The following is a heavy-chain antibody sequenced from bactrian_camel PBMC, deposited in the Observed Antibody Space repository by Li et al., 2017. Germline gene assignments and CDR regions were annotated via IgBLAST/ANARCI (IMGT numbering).Heavy chain of an antibody. CDR1: GYRYSRYC. Sequence: HVQLVESGGGSVQAGGSLRLSCAASGYRYSRYCMGWFRQAPGKEREGVAAINSDGSTSYAESVQGRFTLSRDNAKNTLYLQMNSLRPEDTAMYYCAADRYCLGTSLLLTVQEYTEWGQGTQVTVS. CDR3: AADRYCLGTSLLLTVQEYTE. D-gene: IGHD1*01. V-gene: IGHV3S53*01. CDR2: INSDGST. J-gene: IGHJ4*01.